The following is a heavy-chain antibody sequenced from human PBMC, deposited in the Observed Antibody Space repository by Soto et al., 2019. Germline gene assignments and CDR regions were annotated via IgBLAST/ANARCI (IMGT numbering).Heavy chain of an antibody. V-gene: IGHV3-74*01. CDR2: IDGDGSTT. J-gene: IGHJ4*02. CDR1: GFTFTNYW. Sequence: GGSLRLSCAASGFTFTNYWMHWVRQTPGKGLMWVSRIDGDGSTTSYADSVKGRFTISRDNAKNTLYLQMNSLRAEDTAVYYCARGYCTNGGCSKPFDYWGQGT. D-gene: IGHD2-8*01. CDR3: ARGYCTNGGCSKPFDY.